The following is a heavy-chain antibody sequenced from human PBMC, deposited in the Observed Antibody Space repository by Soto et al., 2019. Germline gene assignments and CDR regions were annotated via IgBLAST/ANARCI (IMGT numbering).Heavy chain of an antibody. CDR3: TRDASRDSSARGWFDP. CDR2: ISSNSPYI. J-gene: IGHJ5*02. CDR1: GFTFRSFT. Sequence: GGSLRLSCAASGFTFRSFTMKWVRQAPGNGLEWISTISSNSPYIYYTDALRGRFTISRDNAKNSLHLQRTSLRAEDTAVYYCTRDASRDSSARGWFDPWGPGTLVTVSS. V-gene: IGHV3-21*01. D-gene: IGHD6-13*01.